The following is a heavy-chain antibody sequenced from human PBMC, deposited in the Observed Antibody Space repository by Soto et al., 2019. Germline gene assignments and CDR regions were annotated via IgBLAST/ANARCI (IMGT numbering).Heavy chain of an antibody. CDR3: AKDRRDYGGNIFDY. V-gene: IGHV3-30*18. J-gene: IGHJ4*02. CDR1: GFTFRGYG. CDR2: ISYNGSKK. D-gene: IGHD4-17*01. Sequence: QVQLVESGGGVVQPGRSLTLSCAASGFTFRGYGIHWFRQAPGKGLEWVALISYNGSKKYYADSVKGRFTISRDNSKNTLYMQMDGLRVEDTAVYYCAKDRRDYGGNIFDYWGQGTLVIVSS.